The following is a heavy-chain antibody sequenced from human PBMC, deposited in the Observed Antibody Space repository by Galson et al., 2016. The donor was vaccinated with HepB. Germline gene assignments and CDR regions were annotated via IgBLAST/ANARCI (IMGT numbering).Heavy chain of an antibody. V-gene: IGHV3-11*06. CDR3: ARDREVPSWSVFSLDFSYYGMDV. CDR1: GFSFSNYY. CDR2: ISSTSTYT. Sequence: SLRLSCAASGFSFSNYYMTWIRKAPGKGLEWISYISSTSTYTNYADSVKGRFTISRDNIKNSLYLQMNSLRAEDTAVYYCARDREVPSWSVFSLDFSYYGMDVGGQGTTVTVCS. J-gene: IGHJ6*02. D-gene: IGHD3-3*01.